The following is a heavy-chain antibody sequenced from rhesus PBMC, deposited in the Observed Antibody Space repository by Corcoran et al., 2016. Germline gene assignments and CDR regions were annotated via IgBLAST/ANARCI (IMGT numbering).Heavy chain of an antibody. V-gene: IGHV1-138*01. CDR2: INPKTGGT. Sequence: QVQLVQSGAEVKKPGSSLTVSCKASGYTFTDYYIHWVRQAPGQGLEWMEEINPKTGGTNYAQKFQGRVTMTRDTSTSTAYMELNSLKSEDTAVYYCGRATGGTDYWGQGVLVTVSS. CDR3: GRATGGTDY. D-gene: IGHD1-1*01. J-gene: IGHJ4*01. CDR1: GYTFTDYY.